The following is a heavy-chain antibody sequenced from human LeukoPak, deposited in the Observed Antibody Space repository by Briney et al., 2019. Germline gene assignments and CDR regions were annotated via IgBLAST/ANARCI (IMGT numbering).Heavy chain of an antibody. J-gene: IGHJ4*02. CDR1: GFTVSSNY. V-gene: IGHV3-66*01. CDR3: ARDYPYYYDSSGYYSFDY. Sequence: PGGSLRLSCAASGFTVSSNYMSWVRQALGKGLEWVSVIYSGGSTYYADSVKGRFTISRDNSKNTLYLQMNSLRAEDTAVYYCARDYPYYYDSSGYYSFDYWGQGTLVTVSS. CDR2: IYSGGST. D-gene: IGHD3-22*01.